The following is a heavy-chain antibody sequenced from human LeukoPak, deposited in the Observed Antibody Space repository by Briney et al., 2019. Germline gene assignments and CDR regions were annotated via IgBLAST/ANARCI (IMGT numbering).Heavy chain of an antibody. J-gene: IGHJ4*02. D-gene: IGHD6-19*01. CDR1: GFTFSSYA. CDR2: ISGNGGRT. V-gene: IGHV3-23*01. CDR3: ARGAVAAPFDS. Sequence: GSLRLSCAVSGFTFSSYAMSWVRQAPGKGLEWVSGISGNGGRTYYADSVKGRFTISRDNSKNTLYLQMNSLRVEDTAIYYCARGAVAAPFDSWGQGTLVTVSS.